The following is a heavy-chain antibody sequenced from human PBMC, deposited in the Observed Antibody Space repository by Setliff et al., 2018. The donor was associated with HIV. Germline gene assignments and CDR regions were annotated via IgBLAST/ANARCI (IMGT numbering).Heavy chain of an antibody. J-gene: IGHJ4*02. D-gene: IGHD3-16*01. Sequence: ASVKVSCKASGYTFINYDIYWVRQTTGQGLEWMGWMNPDSGNTGYAQKFQGRVTMTRNTSISTAYMDLSSLRSEDTAVYYCARGKVLRGNTLYYWGQGTLVTVS. V-gene: IGHV1-8*02. CDR1: GYTFINYD. CDR3: ARGKVLRGNTLYY. CDR2: MNPDSGNT.